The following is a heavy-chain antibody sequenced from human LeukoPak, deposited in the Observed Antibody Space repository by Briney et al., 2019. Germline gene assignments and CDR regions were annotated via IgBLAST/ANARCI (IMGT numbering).Heavy chain of an antibody. CDR2: INHSGST. CDR3: AGALTMVRGVIAT. Sequence: SETLSLTCTVSGGSISTSNYYWGWIRQPPGKGLEWIGEINHSGSTNYNPSLKSRVTISVDTSKNQFSLKLSSVTAADTAVYYCAGALTMVRGVIATWGQGTLVTVSS. J-gene: IGHJ5*02. D-gene: IGHD3-10*01. V-gene: IGHV4-39*07. CDR1: GGSISTSNYY.